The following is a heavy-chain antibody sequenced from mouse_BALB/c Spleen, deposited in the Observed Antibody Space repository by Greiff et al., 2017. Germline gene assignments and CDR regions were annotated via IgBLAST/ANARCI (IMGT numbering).Heavy chain of an antibody. Sequence: VKLVESGPGLVAPSQSLSITCTVSGFSLTGYGVNWVRQPPGKGLEWLGMIWGDGSTDYNSALKSRLSISKDNSKSQVFLKMNSLQTDDTARYYCAREGNYRYDPFAYWGQGTLVTVSA. V-gene: IGHV2-6-7*01. CDR2: IWGDGST. D-gene: IGHD2-14*01. J-gene: IGHJ3*01. CDR1: GFSLTGYG. CDR3: AREGNYRYDPFAY.